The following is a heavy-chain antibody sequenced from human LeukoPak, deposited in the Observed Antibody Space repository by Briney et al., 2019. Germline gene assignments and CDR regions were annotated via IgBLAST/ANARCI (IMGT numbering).Heavy chain of an antibody. D-gene: IGHD1-26*01. CDR3: ARDFGWELRDYYYGMDV. CDR2: INPSGGST. J-gene: IGHJ6*02. CDR1: GYTFTSYY. Sequence: GASVKVSCKASGYTFTSYYIHWVRQAPGQGLEWVGIINPSGGSTSYAQKFQGRVTMTRDTSTSTVYMELSSLRSEDTAVYYCARDFGWELRDYYYGMDVWGQGTTVTVSS. V-gene: IGHV1-46*01.